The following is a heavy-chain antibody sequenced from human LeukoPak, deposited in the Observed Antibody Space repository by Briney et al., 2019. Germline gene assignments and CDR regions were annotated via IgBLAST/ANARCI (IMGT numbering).Heavy chain of an antibody. CDR2: ISSSSSTI. V-gene: IGHV3-48*01. CDR1: GFTFSSYI. J-gene: IGHJ3*02. Sequence: GGSLRLSCAASGFTFSSYIMNWVRQAPGKGLDWVSYISSSSSTIYYADSVKGRFTISRDNAKNSLYLQMNSLRAEDTAVYYCARVRANAFDIWGQGTMVTVSS. CDR3: ARVRANAFDI.